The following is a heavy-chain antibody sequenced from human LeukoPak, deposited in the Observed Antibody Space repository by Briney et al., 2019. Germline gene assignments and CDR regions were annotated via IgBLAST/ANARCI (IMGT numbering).Heavy chain of an antibody. D-gene: IGHD6-13*01. CDR3: ARDRRSSSWFPNYYYYGMDV. CDR2: ISYDGINK. Sequence: GGSLRLSCAAPGFSFCSYAMHSVRETPGKGLGWVSVISYDGINKYYAESVKGRFTISRDNSKNTLYLQVNSLRTEDTAVYYSARDRRSSSWFPNYYYYGMDVWGQGTTVTASS. CDR1: GFSFCSYA. J-gene: IGHJ6*02. V-gene: IGHV3-30-3*01.